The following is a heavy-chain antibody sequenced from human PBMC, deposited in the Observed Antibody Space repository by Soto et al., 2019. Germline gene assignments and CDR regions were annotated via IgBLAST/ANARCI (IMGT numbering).Heavy chain of an antibody. J-gene: IGHJ5*02. V-gene: IGHV4-34*01. CDR2: INHSGNT. CDR1: GGSFSGYY. CDR3: ASRFDP. Sequence: SETLSLTCAVYGGSFSGYYWIWIRQPPGKGLEWIGEINHSGNTNYNPSLKSRLTISVDTSKNQFSLKLSSVTAADTAVYYCASRFDPWGQGTLVTVSS.